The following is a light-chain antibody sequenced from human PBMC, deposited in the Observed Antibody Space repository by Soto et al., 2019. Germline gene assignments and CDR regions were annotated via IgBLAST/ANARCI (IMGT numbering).Light chain of an antibody. V-gene: IGLV1-44*01. CDR1: SSNIGSNP. CDR3: AAWDDSLNGVV. CDR2: NDN. Sequence: QSVLTQPPSASGTPGQRVTISCSGSSSNIGSNPVNWYQQLPGTAPRLLIYNDNQRPSGVPDRFSGSKSGTSASLAISGLQSEAEADYYCAAWDDSLNGVVFGGGTKLTVL. J-gene: IGLJ2*01.